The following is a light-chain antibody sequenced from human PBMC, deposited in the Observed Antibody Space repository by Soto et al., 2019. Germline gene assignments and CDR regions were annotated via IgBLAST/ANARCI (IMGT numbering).Light chain of an antibody. CDR3: QQRNSHPPFA. J-gene: IGKJ3*01. Sequence: DIQLTQSPSFLSASVGDRVTITCRASQGIGSYLAWYQQKPGKAPKLLIYAASNLQSGAPSRFSGSGSGTEFTLTISSLQSEGCATSYCQQRNSHPPFAFGPGPKRDIK. V-gene: IGKV1-9*01. CDR1: QGIGSY. CDR2: AAS.